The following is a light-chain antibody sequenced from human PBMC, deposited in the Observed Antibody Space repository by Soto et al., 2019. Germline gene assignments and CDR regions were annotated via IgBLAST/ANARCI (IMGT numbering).Light chain of an antibody. J-gene: IGKJ1*01. V-gene: IGKV1-39*01. Sequence: DIQMTQSPCSLSASVGDRVTITCRASHSMSNYLSWYQQIPGKAPKLLIYAASTLRSGVSSRFSGSGSGTDFTLTISSLQPEDFATYYCHQSYSTPWTFGQGTKVEIK. CDR1: HSMSNY. CDR2: AAS. CDR3: HQSYSTPWT.